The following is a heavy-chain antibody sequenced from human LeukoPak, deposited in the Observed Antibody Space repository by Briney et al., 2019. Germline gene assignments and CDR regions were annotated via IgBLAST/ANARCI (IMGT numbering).Heavy chain of an antibody. CDR1: GYSISSGYY. CDR3: ARESDSSSGDY. Sequence: SETLSLTCTVSGYSISSGYYWGWIRQPPGKGLEWIGSIYHSGSTYYNPSLKGRVTISVDTSKNQLSLKLSSVTAADTAVYYCARESDSSSGDYWGQGTLVTVSS. J-gene: IGHJ4*02. D-gene: IGHD6-13*01. V-gene: IGHV4-38-2*02. CDR2: IYHSGST.